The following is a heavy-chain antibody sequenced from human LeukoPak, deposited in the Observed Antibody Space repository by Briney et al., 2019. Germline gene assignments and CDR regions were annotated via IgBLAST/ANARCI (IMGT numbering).Heavy chain of an antibody. J-gene: IGHJ4*02. CDR3: AVLVGATKY. D-gene: IGHD1-26*01. CDR1: GFTFTNYE. V-gene: IGHV3-23*01. CDR2: LTGSGAST. Sequence: GGSLRLSCAASGFTFTNYEMSWVRRAPGKGLEWVSALTGSGASTYYADSVKGRFTISRDNSKNTLYLQMNSLRVEDTAVYYCAVLVGATKYWGQGTLVTVSS.